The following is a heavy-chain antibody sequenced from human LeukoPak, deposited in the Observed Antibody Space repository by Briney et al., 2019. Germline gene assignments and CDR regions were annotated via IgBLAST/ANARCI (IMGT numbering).Heavy chain of an antibody. V-gene: IGHV3-23*01. CDR3: AKDRIPRKSSYFDY. D-gene: IGHD2-21*01. CDR2: ISGSGGST. Sequence: GGSLRLSCAASGFTFSSYAMSWVRQAPGKGLEWVSAISGSGGSTYYADSVKGRFTISRDNSKNTLYLQMNSLRAEDTAVYYCAKDRIPRKSSYFDYWAREPWSPSPQ. CDR1: GFTFSSYA. J-gene: IGHJ4*02.